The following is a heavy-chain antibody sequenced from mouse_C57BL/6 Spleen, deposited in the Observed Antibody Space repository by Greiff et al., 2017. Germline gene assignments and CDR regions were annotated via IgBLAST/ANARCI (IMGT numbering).Heavy chain of an antibody. CDR1: GYTFTSYW. CDR3: AREGYYGSSYSLAMDD. CDR2: IDPSDSYT. D-gene: IGHD1-1*01. V-gene: IGHV1-69*01. J-gene: IGHJ4*01. Sequence: QVQLQQPGAELVMPGASVKLSCKASGYTFTSYWMHWVKQRPGQGLEWIGEIDPSDSYTNYNQKFKGKSTLTVDKSSSTAYMQLSSLTSEDSAVYYCAREGYYGSSYSLAMDDWGQGTSVTVSS.